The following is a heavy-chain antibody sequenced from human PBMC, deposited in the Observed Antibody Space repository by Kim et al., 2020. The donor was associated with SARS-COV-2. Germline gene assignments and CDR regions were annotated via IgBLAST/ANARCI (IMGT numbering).Heavy chain of an antibody. CDR3: ARRRGARQQGGYFDY. V-gene: IGHV2-70*17. J-gene: IGHJ4*02. D-gene: IGHD2-15*01. Sequence: SGPTLVNPTQTLTLTCTFSGFSLTTREMCVTWIRQPPGKALEWLARIDWDNDKFYSTSLKTRLTISRDTSKNQVVLTMTNMDPVDTATYYCARRRGARQQGGYFDYWGQGTLGTVSS. CDR1: GFSLTTREMC. CDR2: IDWDNDK.